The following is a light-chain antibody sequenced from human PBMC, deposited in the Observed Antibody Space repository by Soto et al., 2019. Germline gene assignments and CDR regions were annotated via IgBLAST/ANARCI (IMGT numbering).Light chain of an antibody. J-gene: IGLJ1*01. Sequence: SVLAQPASVSGSPGESITISCTGTSRDIGGYNYVSWYQHRPGQAPKLMIYDVSNRPSGVSSRFAGSKSGNTASLTISGLLADDEADYYCSSYTSNSALYGFGTGTKVTVL. CDR1: SRDIGGYNY. CDR3: SSYTSNSALYG. CDR2: DVS. V-gene: IGLV2-14*03.